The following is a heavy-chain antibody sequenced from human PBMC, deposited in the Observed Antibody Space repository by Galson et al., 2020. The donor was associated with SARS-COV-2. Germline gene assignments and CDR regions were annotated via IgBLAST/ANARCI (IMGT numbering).Heavy chain of an antibody. CDR3: ARDYGSGSNNYGMDV. V-gene: IGHV4-30-2*01. CDR1: GGSISSGGYS. J-gene: IGHJ6*02. D-gene: IGHD3-10*01. CDR2: IHHSGST. Sequence: SETLSLTCAVSGGSISSGGYSWSWIRQPPGKGLEWIGYIHHSGSTYYNPSLKSRVTISVDMSTNQFSLKLSSVTAADTAVYYCARDYGSGSNNYGMDVWGQGTMVTVSS.